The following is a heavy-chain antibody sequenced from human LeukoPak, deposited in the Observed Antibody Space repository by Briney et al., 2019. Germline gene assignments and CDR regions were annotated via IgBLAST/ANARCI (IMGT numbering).Heavy chain of an antibody. CDR1: GFTFSSYW. J-gene: IGHJ6*03. CDR3: AKDRAETQPYYMDV. CDR2: IKKDGSEK. V-gene: IGHV3-7*03. Sequence: PGGSLRLSCAASGFTFSSYWMSWVRQAPGKGLEWVANIKKDGSEKYYVDSVKGRFTISRDNAKTSLYLQMNSLRAEDTAVYYCAKDRAETQPYYMDVWGKGTTVTVSS. D-gene: IGHD2-2*01.